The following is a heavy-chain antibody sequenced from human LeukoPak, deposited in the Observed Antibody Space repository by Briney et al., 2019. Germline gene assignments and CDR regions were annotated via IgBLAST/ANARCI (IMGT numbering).Heavy chain of an antibody. D-gene: IGHD6-19*01. J-gene: IGHJ4*02. V-gene: IGHV3-64D*08. CDR2: ISFNGSNT. CDR3: VRDRDGSGWYYFDY. CDR1: GFTFSIYA. Sequence: GGSLRLSCSASGFTFSIYAMHWVRQAPGKGLQYVSGISFNGSNTYYADSVKGRFTISRDNSKNTLYLQMSSLRAEDSAIYYCVRDRDGSGWYYFDYWGQGTLVTVSS.